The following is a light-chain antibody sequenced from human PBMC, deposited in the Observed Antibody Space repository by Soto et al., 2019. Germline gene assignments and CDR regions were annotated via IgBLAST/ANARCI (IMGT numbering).Light chain of an antibody. CDR2: WAS. J-gene: IGKJ1*01. V-gene: IGKV4-1*01. CDR3: QQYYSTPQT. CDR1: QSVLYSSNNKNY. Sequence: DIVMTQSPDSLAVSLGERATINCKSSQSVLYSSNNKNYLAWYQQKPGQPPKLLIYWASTRESGVPDRFSGSGSRTDFTLTISSRQAEDVAVYYCQQYYSTPQTFGQGTKVEIK.